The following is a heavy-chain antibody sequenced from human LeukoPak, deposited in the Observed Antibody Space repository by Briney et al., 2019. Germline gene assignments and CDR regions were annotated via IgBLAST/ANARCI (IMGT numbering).Heavy chain of an antibody. CDR1: GFTVSSNY. J-gene: IGHJ5*02. D-gene: IGHD3-9*01. Sequence: GGSLRLSCAASGFTVSSNYMSWVRQAPGKGLEWVSVIYSGGSTYYADSVKGRFTISRDNSKNTLYLQMNSLRAEDTAVYYCARGASGGSFDWLSNLYNWFDPWGQGTLVTVSS. CDR3: ARGASGGSFDWLSNLYNWFDP. CDR2: IYSGGST. V-gene: IGHV3-66*01.